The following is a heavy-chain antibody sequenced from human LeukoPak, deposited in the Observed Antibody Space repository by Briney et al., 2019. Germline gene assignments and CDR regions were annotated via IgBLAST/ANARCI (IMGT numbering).Heavy chain of an antibody. CDR1: GFTFSSYW. Sequence: GGSLRLSCAASGFTFSSYWMSWVRQAPGKGLEWVGFIRSKAYGGTTEYAASVKGRFTISRDDSKSIAYLQMNSLKTEDTAVYYCTRSRGLWFGELLPGDYWGQGTLVTVSS. J-gene: IGHJ4*02. CDR2: IRSKAYGGTT. CDR3: TRSRGLWFGELLPGDY. D-gene: IGHD3-10*01. V-gene: IGHV3-49*04.